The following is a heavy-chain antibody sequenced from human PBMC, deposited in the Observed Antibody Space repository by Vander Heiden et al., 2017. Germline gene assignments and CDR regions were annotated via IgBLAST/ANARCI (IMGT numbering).Heavy chain of an antibody. CDR1: GVTLTTDSPY. Sequence: QVQLQESGPGRVRPSGTLSRTCTVSGVTLTTDSPYWSWGRQPPGKGPEWIGYIYFDGSTRFNPSLENRATISVGASKTQFFLRLKSVSAADTAVYYCAREGGNHNYCHAPYYFVDWGQGTLVTVSS. D-gene: IGHD2-15*01. V-gene: IGHV4-61*01. CDR3: AREGGNHNYCHAPYYFVD. J-gene: IGHJ4*02. CDR2: IYFDGST.